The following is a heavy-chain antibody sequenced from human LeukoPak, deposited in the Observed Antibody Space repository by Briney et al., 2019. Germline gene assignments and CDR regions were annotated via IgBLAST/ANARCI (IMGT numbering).Heavy chain of an antibody. CDR1: GFIFKDYW. Sequence: GGSLRLSCAASGFIFKDYWMIWVRQAPGKGLEWVANIRQDGIEKHYVDSVKGRFTISRDNAKNSVYLQMNSLRAEDAAVYYCGRAMDVWGQGTTVTVSS. CDR2: IRQDGIEK. CDR3: GRAMDV. J-gene: IGHJ6*02. V-gene: IGHV3-7*03.